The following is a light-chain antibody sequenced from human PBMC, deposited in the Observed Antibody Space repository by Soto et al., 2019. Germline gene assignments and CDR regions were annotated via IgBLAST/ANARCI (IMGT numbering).Light chain of an antibody. CDR1: QSVSSY. CDR2: DAS. CDR3: QQRSNWPIT. Sequence: PWGRATLCCMAVQSVSSYLAWYQQKPGQAPRLLIYDASNRATGIPARFSGGGSGTDFTLTISSLEPEDFAVYYCQQRSNWPITFGQGTRLEIK. V-gene: IGKV3-11*01. J-gene: IGKJ5*01.